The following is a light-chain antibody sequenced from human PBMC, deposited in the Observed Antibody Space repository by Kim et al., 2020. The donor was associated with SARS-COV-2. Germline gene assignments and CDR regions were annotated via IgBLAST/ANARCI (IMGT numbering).Light chain of an antibody. V-gene: IGLV1-44*01. CDR2: SNN. CDR3: AAWDDSLSGLWV. J-gene: IGLJ3*02. CDR1: ISNIGTNT. Sequence: QSVLPQPPSASGTPGQRVDISCSGSISNIGTNTVSWYQQLPGAAPKLLIYSNNQRPSGVPDRFSASKSGASATLAISGLQSDDEADYYCAAWDDSLSGLWVFGGGTKLTVL.